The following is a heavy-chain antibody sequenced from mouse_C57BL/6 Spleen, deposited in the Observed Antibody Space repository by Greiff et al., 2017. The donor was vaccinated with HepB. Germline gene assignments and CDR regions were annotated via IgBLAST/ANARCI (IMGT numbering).Heavy chain of an antibody. CDR2: ISDGGSYT. J-gene: IGHJ4*01. D-gene: IGHD2-1*01. Sequence: DVMLVESGGGLVKPGGSLKLSCAASGFTFSSYAMSWVRQTPEKRLEWVATISDGGSYTYYPDNVKGRFTISRDNAKNNLYLQMSHLTSEDTAMYYCARGIYYGNPLVDYWGQGTSVTVSS. V-gene: IGHV5-4*03. CDR3: ARGIYYGNPLVDY. CDR1: GFTFSSYA.